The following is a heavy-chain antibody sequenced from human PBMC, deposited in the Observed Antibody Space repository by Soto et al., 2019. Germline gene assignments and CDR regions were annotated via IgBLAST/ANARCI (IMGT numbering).Heavy chain of an antibody. Sequence: GSLRLSCAASGFTFSSYAMSWVRQAPGKGLEWVSAISGSGGSTYYADSVKGRFTISRDNSKNTLYLQMNSLRAEDTAVYYCAKDPSGSRGFDIWGQGTMVTVSS. D-gene: IGHD3-10*01. J-gene: IGHJ3*02. CDR1: GFTFSSYA. CDR2: ISGSGGST. V-gene: IGHV3-23*01. CDR3: AKDPSGSRGFDI.